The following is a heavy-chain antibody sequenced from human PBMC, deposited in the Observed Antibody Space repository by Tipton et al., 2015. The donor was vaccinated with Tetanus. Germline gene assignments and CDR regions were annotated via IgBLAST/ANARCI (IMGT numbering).Heavy chain of an antibody. Sequence: TLSLTCSVSGGSISSSDHYWGWIRQHPGKGLEWIGYIYYSGSTYYNPSLKSRVTISIDTSKNQFSLRLSSVTAADTAVYYCSSSPGNHYLAFFDYWGRGTLVTVSS. V-gene: IGHV4-30-4*01. CDR2: IYYSGST. J-gene: IGHJ4*02. D-gene: IGHD2/OR15-2a*01. CDR3: SSSPGNHYLAFFDY. CDR1: GGSISSSDHY.